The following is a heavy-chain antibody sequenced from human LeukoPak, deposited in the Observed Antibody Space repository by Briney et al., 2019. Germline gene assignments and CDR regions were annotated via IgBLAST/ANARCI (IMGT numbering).Heavy chain of an antibody. CDR2: ISSNGGST. J-gene: IGHJ6*02. CDR3: ARKTGGMDV. CDR1: GFTFSSYA. V-gene: IGHV3-64*01. Sequence: GGSLRLSCAASGFTFSSYAMHWVRQAPGKGLEYVSAISSNGGSTYYANSVKGRFTISRDNSKNTLYLQMGSLRAEDMAVYYCARKTGGMDVWGQGTTVTVFS.